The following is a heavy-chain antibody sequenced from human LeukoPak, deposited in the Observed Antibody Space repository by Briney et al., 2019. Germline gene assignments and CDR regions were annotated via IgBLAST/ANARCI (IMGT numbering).Heavy chain of an antibody. J-gene: IGHJ5*02. CDR3: ARFYDILTGYYNRGFDP. Sequence: SETLSLTCAVYGVSFSGYYWSWLRQPPGKGLEWIGEINHSGSTNYNPSLKSRVTISVDTSKNQFSLKLSSVTAADTAVYYCARFYDILTGYYNRGFDPWGQGTLVTVSS. CDR1: GVSFSGYY. D-gene: IGHD3-9*01. CDR2: INHSGST. V-gene: IGHV4-34*01.